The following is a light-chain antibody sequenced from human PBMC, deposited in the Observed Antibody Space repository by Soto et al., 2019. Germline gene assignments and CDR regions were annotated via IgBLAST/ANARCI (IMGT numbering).Light chain of an antibody. J-gene: IGKJ1*01. CDR2: DAS. CDR1: QGISGW. CDR3: QQYDSFSVWT. V-gene: IGKV1-5*01. Sequence: DIPMTQSPSTLSGSVGDRVTITCRASQGISGWLAWYQQKAGKAPRLLIFDASSMMSGVPSRFSGSGYGTEFTLTINRLQPDDSATYYCQQYDSFSVWTFGQGTKVDIK.